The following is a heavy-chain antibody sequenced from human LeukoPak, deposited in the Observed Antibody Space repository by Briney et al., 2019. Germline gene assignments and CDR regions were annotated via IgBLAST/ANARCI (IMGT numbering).Heavy chain of an antibody. CDR1: GFTFSSYG. CDR3: ARGVDYGAFDY. CDR2: IWDDGSNK. Sequence: PGGSLRLSCAASGFTFSSYGIHWVRQAPGKGREWVAVIWDDGSNKYYVDSVKGRFTISRDKSKNTLYLQMNSLRAKDTAVYYCARGVDYGAFDYWGQGTLVTVSS. D-gene: IGHD4/OR15-4a*01. J-gene: IGHJ4*02. V-gene: IGHV3-33*01.